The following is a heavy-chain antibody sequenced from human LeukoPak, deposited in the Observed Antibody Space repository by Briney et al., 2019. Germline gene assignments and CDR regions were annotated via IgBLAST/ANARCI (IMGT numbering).Heavy chain of an antibody. D-gene: IGHD1-26*01. CDR2: INLNSGAT. CDR3: ARGGEWNPMWEDAFEI. Sequence: ASVTVSCKASGYTFTVYYMHWVRQAPGQGGEWMGCINLNSGATRYAQMYQGRVTMTWDTSASTVFMELRSLRSEDTAIYYCARGGEWNPMWEDAFEIWGQGTLVTVSS. CDR1: GYTFTVYY. J-gene: IGHJ3*02. V-gene: IGHV1-2*02.